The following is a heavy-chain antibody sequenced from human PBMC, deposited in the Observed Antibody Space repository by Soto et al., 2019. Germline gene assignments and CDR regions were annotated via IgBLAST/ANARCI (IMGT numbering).Heavy chain of an antibody. CDR2: ISYDGSNK. CDR3: AKNGMVTTVTLTHFDY. CDR1: GFTFSSYG. J-gene: IGHJ4*02. D-gene: IGHD4-17*01. V-gene: IGHV3-30*18. Sequence: GESLKISCAASGFTFSSYGMHWVRQAPGKGLEWVAVISYDGSNKYYADSVKGRFTISRDNSKNTLYLQMNSLRAEDTAVYYCAKNGMVTTVTLTHFDYWGQGTLVTVSS.